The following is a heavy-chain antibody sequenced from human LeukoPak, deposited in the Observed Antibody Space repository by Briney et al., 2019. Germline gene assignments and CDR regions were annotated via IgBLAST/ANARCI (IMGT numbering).Heavy chain of an antibody. Sequence: SETLSLTCTVSGGSISSHYWSWIRQPPGKGLEWIGYIYYSGSTNYNPSLKSRVTISVDTSKNQFSLKLGSVTAADTAVYYCARMRDWFDPWGQGTLVTVTS. V-gene: IGHV4-59*11. CDR1: GGSISSHY. CDR3: ARMRDWFDP. J-gene: IGHJ5*02. CDR2: IYYSGST.